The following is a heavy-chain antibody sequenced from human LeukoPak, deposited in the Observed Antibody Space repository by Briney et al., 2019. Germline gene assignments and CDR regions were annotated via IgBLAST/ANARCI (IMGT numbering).Heavy chain of an antibody. D-gene: IGHD3-10*01. CDR1: GFIFSGYG. J-gene: IGHJ4*02. Sequence: SGGSLRLSCAASGFIFSGYGMHWVRQAPGKGLEWVALISHDESTKHYADSVKGRFTISRDNSKNTLYLRMNSLRVEDAAVYYCAKDLGGEGGSGFPGYWGQGTLVTVSS. CDR2: ISHDESTK. CDR3: AKDLGGEGGSGFPGY. V-gene: IGHV3-30*18.